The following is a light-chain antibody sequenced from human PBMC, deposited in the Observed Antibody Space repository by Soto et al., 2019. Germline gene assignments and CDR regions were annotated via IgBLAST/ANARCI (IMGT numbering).Light chain of an antibody. Sequence: QSVLTQPRSVSGSHGQSVTISCTGTSTDVGASNNVSWYQQLPGRAPKLMIYDVSERPSGVPDRFSGSKSGNTASLTISGLLPDDEADYYCCSYAVTFYAFGTGTKVTVL. CDR1: STDVGASNN. J-gene: IGLJ1*01. CDR2: DVS. V-gene: IGLV2-11*01. CDR3: CSYAVTFYA.